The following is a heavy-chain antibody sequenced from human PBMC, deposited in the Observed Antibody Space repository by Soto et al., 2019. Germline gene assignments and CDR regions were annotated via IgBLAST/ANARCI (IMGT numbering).Heavy chain of an antibody. J-gene: IGHJ6*02. CDR3: ARGRSVAATGTGHGLYGMDV. CDR1: GYSFSSYA. Sequence: ASVKVFCKTSGYSFSSYAFHWVRQAPGQRLEWLGRINGGNGKTKYSQKFQGRVTIARDPSARTSYMELNSLTSEDTAVYYCARGRSVAATGTGHGLYGMDVWGQGTTVTVSS. CDR2: INGGNGKT. D-gene: IGHD6-6*01. V-gene: IGHV1-3*01.